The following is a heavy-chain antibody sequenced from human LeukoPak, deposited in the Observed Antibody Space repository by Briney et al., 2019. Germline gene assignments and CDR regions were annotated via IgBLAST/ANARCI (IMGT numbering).Heavy chain of an antibody. J-gene: IGHJ3*02. Sequence: SETLSLTCTVSGGSISSSSYYWGWIRQPPGKGLEWIGSIYYSGSTYYNPSLKSRVTISVDTSKNQFSLKLSSVTAADTAVYYCARKGTYSSRIPHAFDIWGQGTMVTVSS. V-gene: IGHV4-39*07. D-gene: IGHD6-19*01. CDR1: GGSISSSSYY. CDR3: ARKGTYSSRIPHAFDI. CDR2: IYYSGST.